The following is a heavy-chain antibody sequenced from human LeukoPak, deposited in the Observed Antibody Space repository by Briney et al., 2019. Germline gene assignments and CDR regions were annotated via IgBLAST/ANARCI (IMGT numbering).Heavy chain of an antibody. V-gene: IGHV4-59*01. CDR3: ARVRGDFETD. CDR1: GGSISSYY. J-gene: IGHJ1*01. D-gene: IGHD3-16*01. Sequence: SETLSLTCSVSGGSISSYYWTWIRQPPGKGLEWIGYRYYSGSTTYNPSLKSRVTISVDTSKSQFSLKLISVTAADTAIYYCARVRGDFETDWGQGTLVTISS. CDR2: RYYSGST.